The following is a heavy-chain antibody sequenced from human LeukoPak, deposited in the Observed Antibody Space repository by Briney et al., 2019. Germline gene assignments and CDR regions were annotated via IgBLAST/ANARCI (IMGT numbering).Heavy chain of an antibody. D-gene: IGHD2-2*03. CDR2: IYYSGST. CDR3: ARVDIVVVPAAGPTLNAFDI. CDR1: GGSISSSSYY. Sequence: PSETLSLTCTVSGGSISSSSYYWGWIRQPPGKGLEWIGSIYYSGSTNYNPSLKSRVTISVDTSKNQFSLKLSSVTAADTAVYYCARVDIVVVPAAGPTLNAFDIWGQGTMVTVSS. J-gene: IGHJ3*02. V-gene: IGHV4-39*07.